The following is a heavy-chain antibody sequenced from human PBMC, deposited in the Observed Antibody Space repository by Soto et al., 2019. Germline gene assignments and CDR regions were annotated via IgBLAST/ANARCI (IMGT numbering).Heavy chain of an antibody. V-gene: IGHV3-30*18. Sequence: GGSLRLSCAASGFTFSSYGMHWVRQAPGKGLEWVAVISYDGSNKYYADSVKGRFTISRDNSKNTLYLQMNSLRAEDTAVYYCAKDLAYYDSSVDGDYYYGMDVWGQGTTVTVSS. CDR3: AKDLAYYDSSVDGDYYYGMDV. J-gene: IGHJ6*02. CDR1: GFTFSSYG. CDR2: ISYDGSNK. D-gene: IGHD3-22*01.